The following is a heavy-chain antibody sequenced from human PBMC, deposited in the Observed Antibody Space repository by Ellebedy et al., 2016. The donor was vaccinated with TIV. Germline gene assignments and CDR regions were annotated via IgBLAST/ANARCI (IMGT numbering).Heavy chain of an antibody. J-gene: IGHJ6*03. CDR1: GGSFSNYG. V-gene: IGHV1-69*10. CDR3: ARLPESGDNQLLYYMDV. CDR2: IIPLLDIA. Sequence: AASVKVSCKASGGSFSNYGISWVRQAPGQGLEWLGGIIPLLDIANYAQRFQGRVTITADTSTSTAYMELSSLRSEEKAVYYCARLPESGDNQLLYYMDVWGKGTTVTVSS. D-gene: IGHD5-18*01.